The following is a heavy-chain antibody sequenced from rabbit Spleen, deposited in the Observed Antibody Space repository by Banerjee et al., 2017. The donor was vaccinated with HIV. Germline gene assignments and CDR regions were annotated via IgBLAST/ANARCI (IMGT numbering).Heavy chain of an antibody. CDR2: IGTSSGST. Sequence: QEQVVESGGGLVKPGGTLTLTCKASGIDFSSYYYMCWVRQAPGKGLELIACIGTSSGSTWFASWVNGRFTISRSTSLNTVTLQRTSLTAADTATYFCSRWYSIYSCFDLWCPGTLVTVS. CDR1: GIDFSSYYY. CDR3: SRWYSIYSCFDL. V-gene: IGHV1S43*01. D-gene: IGHD8-1*01. J-gene: IGHJ4*01.